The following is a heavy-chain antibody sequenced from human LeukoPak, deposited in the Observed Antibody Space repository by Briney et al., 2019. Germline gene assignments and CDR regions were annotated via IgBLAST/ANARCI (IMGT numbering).Heavy chain of an antibody. Sequence: GWSLRLSCVASGFTFSSYWMTWVRQAPGKGLGWVANIRQDGSEKYYVDSVKGRFTVSRDNAKNSVYLQMNSLRAEDTAVYYCARGGRSAVAGTSPYWGQGTLVTVSS. CDR2: IRQDGSEK. CDR3: ARGGRSAVAGTSPY. D-gene: IGHD6-19*01. V-gene: IGHV3-7*01. J-gene: IGHJ4*02. CDR1: GFTFSSYW.